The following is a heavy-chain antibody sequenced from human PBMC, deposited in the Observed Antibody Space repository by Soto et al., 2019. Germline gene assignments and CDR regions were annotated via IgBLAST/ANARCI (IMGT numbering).Heavy chain of an antibody. D-gene: IGHD2-2*01. CDR2: IYPGDSDT. CDR3: ASSGASSSTRCYHFDY. Sequence: PGESLKISCKGSGCSFTSYWIGGVRQMPGKGLEWMGVIYPGDSDTRYSPSFQGQVTISADKSISTSYLQWGSLKASGAGMYYCASSGASSSTRCYHFDYWGQGTLVTVSS. J-gene: IGHJ4*02. V-gene: IGHV5-51*01. CDR1: GCSFTSYW.